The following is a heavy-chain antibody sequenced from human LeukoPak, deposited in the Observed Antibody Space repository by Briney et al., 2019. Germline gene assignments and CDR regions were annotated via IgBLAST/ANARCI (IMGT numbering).Heavy chain of an antibody. J-gene: IGHJ1*01. D-gene: IGHD6-13*01. CDR2: IYYSGTT. CDR1: GGSISNYY. CDR3: AGGIAAAGTLWFFQH. Sequence: SETLSLTCTVSGGSISNYYWSWIRQPPGEGLEWIGYIYYSGTTSYNPSLKSRVTISLDTSKNQFSLKLSSVTAADTAMYYCAGGIAAAGTLWFFQHWGQGTLVTVSS. V-gene: IGHV4-59*01.